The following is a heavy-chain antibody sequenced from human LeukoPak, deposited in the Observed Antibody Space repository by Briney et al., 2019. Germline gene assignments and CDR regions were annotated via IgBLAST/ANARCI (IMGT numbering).Heavy chain of an antibody. CDR2: GYYGGST. J-gene: IGHJ4*02. CDR1: GDSISSSTYY. CDR3: ARGARAGYNLEPFDY. V-gene: IGHV4-39*07. D-gene: IGHD5-24*01. Sequence: SETLSLTCTVSGDSISSSTYYWGWIRQPPGKGLEWIGSGYYGGSTKYNPSLKSRVTISVDTSKNQFSLKLSSVTAADTAVYYCARGARAGYNLEPFDYWGQGTLVTVSS.